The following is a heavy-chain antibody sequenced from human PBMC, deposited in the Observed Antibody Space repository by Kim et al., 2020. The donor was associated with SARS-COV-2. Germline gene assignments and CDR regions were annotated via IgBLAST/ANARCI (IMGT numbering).Heavy chain of an antibody. V-gene: IGHV3-23*01. CDR3: AKRQYSYGSDAVDI. Sequence: YADSVKGRFTITRDNSKNTLDLQMNSLRGDDTAVYYCAKRQYSYGSDAVDIWGQGTLVTVSS. J-gene: IGHJ3*02. D-gene: IGHD5-18*01.